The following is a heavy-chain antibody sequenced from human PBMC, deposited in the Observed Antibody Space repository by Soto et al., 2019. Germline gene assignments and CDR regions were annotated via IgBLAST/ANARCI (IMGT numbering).Heavy chain of an antibody. CDR1: GFTFSNYA. J-gene: IGHJ4*02. CDR3: ARDPTYYYDSSGYLDY. CDR2: ISGSGGST. D-gene: IGHD3-22*01. V-gene: IGHV3-23*01. Sequence: GGSLRLSCAASGFTFSNYAVTWVRQAPGKGLEWVSTISGSGGSTYYADSVKGRFTISRDNSKNTLYLQMNSLRAEDTAVYYCARDPTYYYDSSGYLDYWGQGTLVTVSS.